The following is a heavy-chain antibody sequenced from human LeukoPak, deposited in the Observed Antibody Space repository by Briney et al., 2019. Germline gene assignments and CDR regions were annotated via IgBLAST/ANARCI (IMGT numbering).Heavy chain of an antibody. CDR3: AREDGWGTYYRDY. CDR2: IYYTGST. D-gene: IGHD3-10*01. CDR1: GGSISSDTYY. V-gene: IGHV4-39*07. Sequence: PSETLSLTCTVSGGSISSDTYYWGWIRQTPGKGLEWIGTIYYTGSTYFNPSLRSRASISLDTSKNQFSLRLNSVTAADTAVYYCAREDGWGTYYRDYWGQGTPVTISS. J-gene: IGHJ4*02.